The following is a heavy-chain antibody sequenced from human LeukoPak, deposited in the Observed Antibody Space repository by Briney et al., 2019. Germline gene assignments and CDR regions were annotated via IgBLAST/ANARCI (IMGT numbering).Heavy chain of an antibody. D-gene: IGHD3-22*01. J-gene: IGHJ4*02. Sequence: SVKVSCKASGGTFSSYAISWVRQAPGQGLEWMGGIIPILGTANYAQKFQGRVTITADESTSTAYMELSSLRSEDTAVYYCASSTLDYYDSSGYYWGGYWGQGTLVTVSS. CDR1: GGTFSSYA. V-gene: IGHV1-69*13. CDR3: ASSTLDYYDSSGYYWGGY. CDR2: IIPILGTA.